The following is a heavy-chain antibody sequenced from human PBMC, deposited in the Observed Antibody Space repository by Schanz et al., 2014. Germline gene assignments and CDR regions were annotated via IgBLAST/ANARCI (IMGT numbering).Heavy chain of an antibody. V-gene: IGHV1-46*03. D-gene: IGHD6-13*01. CDR3: ARDGVDAAAGGNY. CDR1: GYTFISYG. J-gene: IGHJ4*02. Sequence: QVQLVQSGAEVKKPGASVKVSCKASGYTFISYGINWVRQAPGQGLEWMGMINPSGGSTTYAQKFQGRVTMTRDTSTSTVYMELSSLRSEDTAVYYCARDGVDAAAGGNYWGQGTLVTVSS. CDR2: INPSGGST.